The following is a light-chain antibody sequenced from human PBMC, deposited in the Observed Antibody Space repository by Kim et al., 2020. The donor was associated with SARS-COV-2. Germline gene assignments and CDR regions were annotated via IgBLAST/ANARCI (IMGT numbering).Light chain of an antibody. CDR1: QGISNY. J-gene: IGKJ2*01. Sequence: CAAVGDRVTITCRASQGISNYLAWYQQKPGKVPKLLIYAASTLQSGGTSRCSGSGSGTDFTLTISSLQPEDVATYYCQKYNSVPRTFGEGTKLEI. CDR2: AAS. CDR3: QKYNSVPRT. V-gene: IGKV1-27*01.